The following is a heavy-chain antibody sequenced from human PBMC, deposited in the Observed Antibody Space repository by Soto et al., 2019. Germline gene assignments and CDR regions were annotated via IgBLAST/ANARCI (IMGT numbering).Heavy chain of an antibody. CDR2: IYYAGNT. J-gene: IGHJ4*02. Sequence: SETLSLTCTVSGDSTTKSTYYWAWVRQTPGKGPEWIGSIYYAGNTYYNPSLQSRVTISVDASKNQFSLELQSVTAADSAVYYCASVPYYGSGGDGPYFFDYWGQGILVTVSS. D-gene: IGHD2-15*01. CDR1: GDSTTKSTYY. CDR3: ASVPYYGSGGDGPYFFDY. V-gene: IGHV4-39*01.